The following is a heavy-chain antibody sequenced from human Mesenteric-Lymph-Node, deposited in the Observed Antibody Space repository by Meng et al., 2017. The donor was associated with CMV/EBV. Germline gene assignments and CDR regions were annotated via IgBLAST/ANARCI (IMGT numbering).Heavy chain of an antibody. CDR2: ISGSGGST. Sequence: GESLKISCAASGFTFSSYAMSWVRQAPGKGLEWVSAISGSGGSTHYADSVKGRFTISRDNSKNRLYLQMNSLRAEDTAVYYCAKEGESNYYDGYGMDVWGQGTTVTVSS. V-gene: IGHV3-23*01. CDR1: GFTFSSYA. J-gene: IGHJ6*02. CDR3: AKEGESNYYDGYGMDV. D-gene: IGHD3-22*01.